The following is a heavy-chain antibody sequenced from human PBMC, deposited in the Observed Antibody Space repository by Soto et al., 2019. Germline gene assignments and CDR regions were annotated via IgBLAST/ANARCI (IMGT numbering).Heavy chain of an antibody. CDR3: ARHPVVPRAHYYYYYGMDV. V-gene: IGHV5-51*01. J-gene: IGHJ6*02. Sequence: GESLKISCKGSGYSFTSYWIGWVRQMPGKGLEWMGIIYPGDSDTRYSPSFQGQVTISADKSISTAYLQWSSLKASDTAMYYCARHPVVPRAHYYYYYGMDVWGQGTTVPVAS. CDR2: IYPGDSDT. D-gene: IGHD2-2*01. CDR1: GYSFTSYW.